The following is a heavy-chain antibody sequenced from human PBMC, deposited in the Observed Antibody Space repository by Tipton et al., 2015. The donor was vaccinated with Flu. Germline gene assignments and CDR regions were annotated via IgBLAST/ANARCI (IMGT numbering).Heavy chain of an antibody. J-gene: IGHJ3*02. D-gene: IGHD3-10*01. CDR3: ARVALRSDYYGSGTIPRYFAFDI. V-gene: IGHV4-59*01. Sequence: LSLTCTVSGGSISSYYWSWIRRPPGKGLEWIGYIYYSGSTNYNPSLKSRVTISVDTSKNQFSLKLSSVTAADTAVYYCARVALRSDYYGSGTIPRYFAFDIWGQGTMVTVSS. CDR2: IYYSGST. CDR1: GGSISSYY.